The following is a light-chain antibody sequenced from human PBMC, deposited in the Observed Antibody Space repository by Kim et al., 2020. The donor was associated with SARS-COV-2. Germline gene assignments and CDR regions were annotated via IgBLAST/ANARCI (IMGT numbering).Light chain of an antibody. CDR3: QQYGSSPRT. J-gene: IGKJ1*01. Sequence: SPVERATLSCRARLSVSSNYLAWYQQKPGQAPRHLIYDASTRATGTPDRFSGSGSGTDFTLTISRLEPEDFAVYFCQQYGSSPRTFGQGTKVDIK. CDR2: DAS. CDR1: LSVSSNY. V-gene: IGKV3-20*01.